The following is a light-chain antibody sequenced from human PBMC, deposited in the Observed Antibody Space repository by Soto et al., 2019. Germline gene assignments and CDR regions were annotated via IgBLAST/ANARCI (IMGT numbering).Light chain of an antibody. CDR2: GNR. J-gene: IGLJ1*01. Sequence: QSALTQPPSVSGAPGQRVTISCTGSSSNIGAGYDVHWYQQLPGTAPKLVIYGNRNRPSGVPDRFSGSKSGNTASLTISGLQAEDEAEYYCSSYTNINTRACVFGTGTQLTVL. CDR1: SSNIGAGYD. V-gene: IGLV1-40*01. CDR3: SSYTNINTRACV.